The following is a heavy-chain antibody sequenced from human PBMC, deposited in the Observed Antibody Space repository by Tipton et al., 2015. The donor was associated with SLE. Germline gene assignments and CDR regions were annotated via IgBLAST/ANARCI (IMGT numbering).Heavy chain of an antibody. CDR2: IYDSGNI. CDR3: ARRHYSGPFDS. D-gene: IGHD5-12*01. J-gene: IGHJ4*02. Sequence: TLSLTCAVSGVSITTPNWWNWVRQAPGKGLESIGEIYDSGNINYNPSLKSRVTISLDKSKNHFSLKLASVTAADTAVYYCARRHYSGPFDSWGQGTLVTVSS. CDR1: GVSITTPNW. V-gene: IGHV4-4*02.